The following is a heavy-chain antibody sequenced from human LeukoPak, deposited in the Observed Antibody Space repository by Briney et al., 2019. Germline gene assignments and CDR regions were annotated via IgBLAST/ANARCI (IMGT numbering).Heavy chain of an antibody. CDR3: ARGPLEGFDDYYDMGNFDY. CDR1: GNTFTGYY. V-gene: IGHV1-2*06. J-gene: IGHJ4*02. CDR2: INPNSGGT. Sequence: SVKVSCKASGNTFTGYYMHWVRQAPGQGLEWMGRINPNSGGTNYAQKFQGRVTMTRDTSISTAYMELSRLRSDDTAVYYCARGPLEGFDDYYDMGNFDYWGQGTLVTVSS. D-gene: IGHD3-22*01.